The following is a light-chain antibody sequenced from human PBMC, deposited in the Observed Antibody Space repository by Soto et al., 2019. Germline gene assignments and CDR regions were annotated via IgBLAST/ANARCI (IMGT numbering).Light chain of an antibody. CDR2: AAS. CDR3: QQSNSFPRT. V-gene: IGKV1-12*01. Sequence: DVQITQSPSFVAASVGDRVTTTCRASQAVSTWLAWYQQKPGDAPKLLIYAASTLQSGVPSRFSGSGSGTDFTLTIRNLQPEDFATYYCQQSNSFPRTFGGATKVEIK. CDR1: QAVSTW. J-gene: IGKJ4*01.